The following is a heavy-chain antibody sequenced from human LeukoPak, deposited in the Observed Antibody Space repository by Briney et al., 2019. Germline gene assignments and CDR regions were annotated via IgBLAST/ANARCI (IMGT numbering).Heavy chain of an antibody. J-gene: IGHJ5*02. Sequence: PSETLSLTCTVSGGSISSGGYYWSWIRQPPGKGLEWIGYIYHSGSTYYNPSLKSRVTISVDRSKNQFSLKLSSVTAADTAVYYCARGMEVDSADSNWFDPWGQGTLVTVSS. V-gene: IGHV4-30-2*01. CDR1: GGSISSGGYY. D-gene: IGHD3-22*01. CDR3: ARGMEVDSADSNWFDP. CDR2: IYHSGST.